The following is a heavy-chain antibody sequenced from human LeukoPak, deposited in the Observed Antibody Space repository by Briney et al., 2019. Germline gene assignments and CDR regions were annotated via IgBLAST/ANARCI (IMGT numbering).Heavy chain of an antibody. CDR3: ARGPSGLYYYDSNGYHV. D-gene: IGHD3-22*01. Sequence: GASVKVSCKASGYTFSSYGIVWVRQAPGQGLEWMGWISAYNGNTNYAQKFQGRLTMTTETSTSTAFMEMRGLRSDDTAVYYCARGPSGLYYYDSNGYHVWGQGTLVTVSS. CDR2: ISAYNGNT. J-gene: IGHJ4*02. V-gene: IGHV1-18*01. CDR1: GYTFSSYG.